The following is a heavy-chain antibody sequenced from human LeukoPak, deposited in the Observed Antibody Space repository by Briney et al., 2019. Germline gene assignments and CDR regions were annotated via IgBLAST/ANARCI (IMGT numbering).Heavy chain of an antibody. D-gene: IGHD6-19*01. CDR2: IDHSGST. J-gene: IGHJ4*02. Sequence: PSETLSLTCAVYGGSFSGYYWSWIRQPPGKGLEWIGEIDHSGSTNYNPSLKSRVTISVDTSKNQFSLKLSSVTAADTAVYYCARAQYMQWLHLYYFDYWGQGTLVTVSS. V-gene: IGHV4-34*01. CDR1: GGSFSGYY. CDR3: ARAQYMQWLHLYYFDY.